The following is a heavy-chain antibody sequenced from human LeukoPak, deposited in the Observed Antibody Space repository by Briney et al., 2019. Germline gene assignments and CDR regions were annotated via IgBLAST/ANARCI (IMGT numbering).Heavy chain of an antibody. J-gene: IGHJ3*02. V-gene: IGHV3-30-3*01. Sequence: GGSLRLSCEASGFTFSSYAMSWVRQAPGKGLEWVAVISYDGNNKYYADSVKGRFTISRDSSNNTVYVQMKTLRAEDTAVYYCARDRRWYDSSGYLAIWGQGTMVTVSS. D-gene: IGHD3-22*01. CDR1: GFTFSSYA. CDR2: ISYDGNNK. CDR3: ARDRRWYDSSGYLAI.